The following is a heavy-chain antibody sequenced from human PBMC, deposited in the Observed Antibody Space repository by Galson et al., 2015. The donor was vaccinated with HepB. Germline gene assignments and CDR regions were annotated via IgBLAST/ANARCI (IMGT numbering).Heavy chain of an antibody. J-gene: IGHJ6*02. Sequence: SLRLSCAATGFTLRTFAMHWVRQAPGKGLEWVAVISYDGRNQYYADSVKGRITISRDNSINTLSLQMRSLRDEDTAMYYCAREENYGSGVYGCYYCHGMDVWGQGTTVTVSS. D-gene: IGHD3-10*01. V-gene: IGHV3-30*04. CDR2: ISYDGRNQ. CDR1: GFTLRTFA. CDR3: AREENYGSGVYGCYYCHGMDV.